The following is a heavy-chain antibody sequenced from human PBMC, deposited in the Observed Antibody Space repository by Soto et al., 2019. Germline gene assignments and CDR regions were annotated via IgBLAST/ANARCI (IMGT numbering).Heavy chain of an antibody. CDR1: RAPISRGTNY. J-gene: IGHJ4*02. D-gene: IGHD6-25*01. V-gene: IGHV4-39*01. Sequence: PSETLALTCTVSRAPISRGTNYWALIRLPQGKGLEWIANIYYSGSTFYNASLKSRVTISLETSKNQFARKLRWVTAADTAVYDCATHEAGWYFDAWGQGTIVTLSS. CDR3: ATHEAGWYFDA. CDR2: IYYSGST.